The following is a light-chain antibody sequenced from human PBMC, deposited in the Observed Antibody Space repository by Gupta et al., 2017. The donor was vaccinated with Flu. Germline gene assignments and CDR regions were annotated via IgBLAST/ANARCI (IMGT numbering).Light chain of an antibody. CDR1: QSISSR. Sequence: DIQMTQSPSTLSASVGDRVTINCRAGQSISSRLNWYQQKPGKAPKLLIYTASNLQSGVPSRFSGSGSGTDFTLTISRLQPEDFAVYYCQQRDSTPFSFGQGTKMEIK. CDR3: QQRDSTPFS. J-gene: IGKJ2*03. CDR2: TAS. V-gene: IGKV1-39*01.